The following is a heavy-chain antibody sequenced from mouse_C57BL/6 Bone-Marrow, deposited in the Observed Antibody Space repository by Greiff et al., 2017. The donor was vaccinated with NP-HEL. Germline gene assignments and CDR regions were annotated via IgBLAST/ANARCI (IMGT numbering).Heavy chain of an antibody. Sequence: VKLQESGPELVKPGASVKISCKASGYAFSSSWMNWVKQRPGKGLECIGRIYPGDGDTNYNGKFKGKATLTADKSSSTAYMQLSSLTSEDSAVYFCARTGAYWGQGTLVTVSA. CDR2: IYPGDGDT. CDR3: ARTGAY. CDR1: GYAFSSSW. V-gene: IGHV1-82*01. J-gene: IGHJ3*01.